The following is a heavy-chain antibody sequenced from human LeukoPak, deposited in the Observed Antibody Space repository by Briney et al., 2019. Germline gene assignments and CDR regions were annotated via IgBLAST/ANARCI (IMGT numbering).Heavy chain of an antibody. CDR3: ARVPGGWINWFDP. CDR1: GGSISSSSYY. CDR2: IYYSGST. D-gene: IGHD6-19*01. V-gene: IGHV4-39*07. Sequence: SETLSLTCTVSGGSISSSSYYWGWIRQPPGKGLERIGSIYYSGSTNYSPSLKSRATISVDTSKNQFSLKLSSVTAADRAVYYCARVPGGWINWFDPWGQGTLVTVSS. J-gene: IGHJ5*02.